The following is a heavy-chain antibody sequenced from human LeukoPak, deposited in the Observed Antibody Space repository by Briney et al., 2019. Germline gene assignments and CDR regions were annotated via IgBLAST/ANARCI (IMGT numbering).Heavy chain of an antibody. Sequence: GGSLRLSCAASGFAFSSYWMHWVRQAPGKGLVWVSRINSDGSRTSYADSVKGRFTISRDNAKNTLYLQMNSLRAEDTAVYYCARVGARLGAFDIWGQGTMVTVSS. D-gene: IGHD6-25*01. CDR2: INSDGSRT. CDR3: ARVGARLGAFDI. CDR1: GFAFSSYW. J-gene: IGHJ3*02. V-gene: IGHV3-74*01.